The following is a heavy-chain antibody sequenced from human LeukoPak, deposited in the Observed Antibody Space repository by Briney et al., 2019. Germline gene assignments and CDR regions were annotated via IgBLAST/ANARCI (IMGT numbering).Heavy chain of an antibody. D-gene: IGHD2-2*01. V-gene: IGHV4-39*02. J-gene: IGHJ5*02. CDR3: ARDPYQLLWLSWFDP. CDR2: IYYSGST. CDR1: GGSSSSSRYY. Sequence: PSETLSLTCTVSGGSSSSSRYYWGWIRQPPGKGLEWIGSIYYSGSTYYNPSLKSRVTISVDTSKNQFSLKLSSVTAADTAVYHYARDPYQLLWLSWFDPWGQGTLVTVSS.